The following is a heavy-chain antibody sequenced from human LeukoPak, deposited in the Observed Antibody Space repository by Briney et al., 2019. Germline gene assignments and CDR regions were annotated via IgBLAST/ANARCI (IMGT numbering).Heavy chain of an antibody. J-gene: IGHJ6*03. Sequence: PGGSLRLSCAASGFTFSNYGMHWVRQAPGKGLEWVTFIRYDGSNKYYADSVKGRFTISRDNSKNTLYLQMNSLRAEDTAVYYCARVASNYYYYYMDVWGKGTAVTVSS. V-gene: IGHV3-30*02. CDR2: IRYDGSNK. CDR1: GFTFSNYG. CDR3: ARVASNYYYYYMDV. D-gene: IGHD4-11*01.